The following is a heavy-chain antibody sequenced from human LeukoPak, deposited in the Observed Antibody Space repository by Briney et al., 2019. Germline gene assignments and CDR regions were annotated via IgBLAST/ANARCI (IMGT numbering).Heavy chain of an antibody. CDR1: GFTFSSYA. CDR2: ISYDGSNK. D-gene: IGHD4-23*01. Sequence: GGSLRLSCAASGFTFSSYAMHWVRQAPGKGLEWVAVISYDGSNKYYADSVKGRFTISRDNSKNTLYLQMNSLRAEDTAVYYCASYGSPVVTPYFDYWGQGTLVTVSS. V-gene: IGHV3-30-3*01. J-gene: IGHJ4*02. CDR3: ASYGSPVVTPYFDY.